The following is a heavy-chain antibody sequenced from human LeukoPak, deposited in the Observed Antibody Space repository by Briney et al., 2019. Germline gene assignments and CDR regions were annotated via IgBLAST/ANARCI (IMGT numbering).Heavy chain of an antibody. CDR1: GGSISSGSYY. Sequence: SQTLSLTCTVSGGSISSGSYYWSWIRQPAGKGLEWIGSIYYSGSTYYNPSLKSRVTISVDTSKNQFSLKLSSVTAADTAVYYCARHDYGGNDHFDYWGQGTLVTVSS. V-gene: IGHV4-39*01. CDR3: ARHDYGGNDHFDY. J-gene: IGHJ4*02. D-gene: IGHD4-23*01. CDR2: IYYSGST.